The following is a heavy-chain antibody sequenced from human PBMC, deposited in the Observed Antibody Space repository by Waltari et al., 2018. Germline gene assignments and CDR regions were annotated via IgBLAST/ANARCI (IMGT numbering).Heavy chain of an antibody. CDR1: GASFTSSVYY. Sequence: QLQLQESGPGLVKPSETLSLACNVAGASFTSSVYYGGGIRQPPGKGLEGIGRVFFTGTTYYNPSVKSRISISVDTSKSQFSLRLTSVTAADTAVYYCARAYDSTGYYRYFDLWGRGTLVTVSS. CDR3: ARAYDSTGYYRYFDL. CDR2: VFFTGTT. J-gene: IGHJ2*01. V-gene: IGHV4-39*01. D-gene: IGHD3-22*01.